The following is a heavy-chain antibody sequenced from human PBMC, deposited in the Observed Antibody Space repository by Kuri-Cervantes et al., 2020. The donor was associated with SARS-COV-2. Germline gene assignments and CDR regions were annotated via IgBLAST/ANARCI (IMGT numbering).Heavy chain of an antibody. Sequence: GESLKISCAASGFTLSSYGMQWVRQAPGKGLEWVGRIKSKTDGGTTDYAAPVKGRFTISRDDSKNTLYLQMNSLETEDTAVYYCTTEDGDYVSLDYWGQGTLVTVSS. CDR1: GFTLSSYG. V-gene: IGHV3-15*01. CDR2: IKSKTDGGTT. D-gene: IGHD4-17*01. J-gene: IGHJ4*02. CDR3: TTEDGDYVSLDY.